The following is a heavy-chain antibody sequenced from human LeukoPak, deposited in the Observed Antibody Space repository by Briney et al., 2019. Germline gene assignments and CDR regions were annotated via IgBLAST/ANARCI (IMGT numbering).Heavy chain of an antibody. CDR1: GFAFSNYW. Sequence: PGGSLRLSCAASGFAFSNYWMHWVRQTPGKGLEWVSFISGSGANRFYADSMKGRFTISKDNTKNSLYLQMNSLRAEDTAIYYCATLHFYAMGVWGQGTTVTVSS. J-gene: IGHJ6*02. CDR3: ATLHFYAMGV. CDR2: ISGSGANR. V-gene: IGHV3-11*01.